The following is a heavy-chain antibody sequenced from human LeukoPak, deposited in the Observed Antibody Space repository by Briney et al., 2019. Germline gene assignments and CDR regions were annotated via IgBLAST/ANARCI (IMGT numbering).Heavy chain of an antibody. CDR2: IYHSGST. D-gene: IGHD6-19*01. J-gene: IGHJ4*02. CDR1: GGSISSGGYY. Sequence: RPSQTLSLTCTVSGGSISSGGYYWSWVRQPPGKGLEWIGYIYHSGSTYYNPSLKSRVTISVDRSKNQFSLKLSSVTAADTAVYYCARDRDSGLGYWGQGTLVTVSS. V-gene: IGHV4-30-2*01. CDR3: ARDRDSGLGY.